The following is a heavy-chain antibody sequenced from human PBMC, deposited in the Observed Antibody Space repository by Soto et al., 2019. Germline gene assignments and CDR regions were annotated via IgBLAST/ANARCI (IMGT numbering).Heavy chain of an antibody. V-gene: IGHV4-61*08. J-gene: IGHJ4*02. CDR2: IYYSGST. D-gene: IGHD3-10*01. Sequence: SETLSLTCTVSGGSISSGDYYWNWIRQPPGKGLEWIGYIYYSGSTNYNPSLKSRVTISVDTSKNQFSLKLSYVTAADTAVHYWARRYGSCFDIWGQGTLVTVS. CDR1: GGSISSGDYY. CDR3: ARRYGSCFDI.